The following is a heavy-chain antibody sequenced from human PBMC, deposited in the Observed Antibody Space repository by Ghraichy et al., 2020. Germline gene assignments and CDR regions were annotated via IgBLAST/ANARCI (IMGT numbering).Heavy chain of an antibody. V-gene: IGHV3-23*01. Sequence: GGSLRLSCAASGFTFKNYAMNWVRQAPGKGLEWVSSISGSGNRVSYPDSVKGRFTISRDNSMNTLYLQMSSLRAEDTAVYYCAKDYGITTFGVVPTAMPNDCWGQGTLVTVSS. D-gene: IGHD3-3*01. CDR3: AKDYGITTFGVVPTAMPNDC. CDR1: GFTFKNYA. CDR2: ISGSGNRV. J-gene: IGHJ4*02.